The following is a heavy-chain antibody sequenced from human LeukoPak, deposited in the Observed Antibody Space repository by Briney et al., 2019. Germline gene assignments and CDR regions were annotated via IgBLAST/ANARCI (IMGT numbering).Heavy chain of an antibody. D-gene: IGHD5-12*01. CDR2: INPHSGDT. Sequence: EASVKVSCKASRYTFTGYYMHWVRHAPGQGLEWMGWINPHSGDTNYAQKFQGRVTMTRDTSTSTAYMEVSRLRSDDAAVYYCAKDMRSRGYSGYDCFDYWGQGTLVTVSS. CDR1: RYTFTGYY. V-gene: IGHV1-2*02. CDR3: AKDMRSRGYSGYDCFDY. J-gene: IGHJ4*02.